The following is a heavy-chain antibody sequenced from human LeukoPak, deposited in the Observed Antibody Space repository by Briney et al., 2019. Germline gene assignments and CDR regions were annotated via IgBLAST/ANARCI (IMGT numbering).Heavy chain of an antibody. V-gene: IGHV4-34*01. CDR2: INHSGST. J-gene: IGHJ4*02. CDR3: ARGLDAFDY. Sequence: PSETLSLTCAVYGGSFSGYYWSWIRQPPGKGLEWIEEINHSGSTNYNPSLKSRVTISVDTSKNQFSLKLSSVTAADTAVYYCARGLDAFDYWGQGTLVTVSS. CDR1: GGSFSGYY.